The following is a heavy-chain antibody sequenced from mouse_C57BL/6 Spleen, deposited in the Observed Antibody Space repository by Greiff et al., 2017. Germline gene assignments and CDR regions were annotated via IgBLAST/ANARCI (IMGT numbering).Heavy chain of an antibody. D-gene: IGHD1-1*01. J-gene: IGHJ3*01. Sequence: EVQLQQSGAELVKPGASVKLSCTASGFNIKDYYMHWVKQRTEQGLEWIGRIDPEDGETKYAPQFQGKATITVDPSSNTAYLQLSSLTSEDTAVYYCTSTVVAPEGFAYWGQGTLVTVSA. CDR3: TSTVVAPEGFAY. V-gene: IGHV14-2*01. CDR2: IDPEDGET. CDR1: GFNIKDYY.